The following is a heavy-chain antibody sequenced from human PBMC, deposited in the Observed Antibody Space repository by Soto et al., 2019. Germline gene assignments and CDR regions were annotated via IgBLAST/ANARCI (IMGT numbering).Heavy chain of an antibody. D-gene: IGHD1-1*01. CDR3: AAHLYTTYGMDV. V-gene: IGHV1-46*01. CDR1: GYTFTSYY. J-gene: IGHJ6*02. Sequence: ASVKVSCKASGYTFTSYYMHWVRQAPGQGLEWMGIINPSGGSTSYAQKFQGWVTMTRDTSISTAYMELSRLRSDDTAVYYCAAHLYTTYGMDVWGQGTTVTVSS. CDR2: INPSGGST.